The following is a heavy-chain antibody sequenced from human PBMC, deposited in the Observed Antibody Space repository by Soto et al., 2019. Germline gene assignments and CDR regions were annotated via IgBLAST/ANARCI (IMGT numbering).Heavy chain of an antibody. CDR2: IIPIFGTA. J-gene: IGHJ4*02. CDR3: ARGRALLDYFDY. Sequence: SVKVSCKASGGTFSSYAISWVRQAPGQGLEWMGGIIPIFGTANYAQKFQGRVTITADESTSTAYMELSSLRSEDTAVYYCARGRALLDYFDYWGQRTLVTVSS. CDR1: GGTFSSYA. D-gene: IGHD3-3*02. V-gene: IGHV1-69*13.